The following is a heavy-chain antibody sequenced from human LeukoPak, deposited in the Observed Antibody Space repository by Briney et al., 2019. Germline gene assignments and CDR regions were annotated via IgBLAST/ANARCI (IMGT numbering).Heavy chain of an antibody. Sequence: GGSLRLSCAASGFAFSNYSMSWVRQAPDKGLEWVSDISGSGTDTYYADSVKGRFTVSRDNSKSILYLQLNSLRADDTATYYCAKGKDGYYYHGVDVWGQGTTVTVSS. CDR1: GFAFSNYS. J-gene: IGHJ6*02. CDR2: ISGSGTDT. D-gene: IGHD5-24*01. V-gene: IGHV3-23*01. CDR3: AKGKDGYYYHGVDV.